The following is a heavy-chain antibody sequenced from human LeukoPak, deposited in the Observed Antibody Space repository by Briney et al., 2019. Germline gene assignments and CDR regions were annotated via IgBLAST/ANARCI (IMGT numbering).Heavy chain of an antibody. D-gene: IGHD1-14*01. Sequence: GGSLRLSCAASGFTFDDYAMHWVRQAPGKGLEWVSGISWNSGSIGYADSVKGRFTISRDNAKDSPYLQMNSLRAEDTALYYCVRGVPETYYFDYWGQGTLVTVSS. J-gene: IGHJ4*02. CDR2: ISWNSGSI. V-gene: IGHV3-9*01. CDR3: VRGVPETYYFDY. CDR1: GFTFDDYA.